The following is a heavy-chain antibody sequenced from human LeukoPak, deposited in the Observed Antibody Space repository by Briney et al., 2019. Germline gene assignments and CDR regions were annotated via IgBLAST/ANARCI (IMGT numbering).Heavy chain of an antibody. V-gene: IGHV4-31*03. J-gene: IGHJ4*02. CDR2: IYYSGST. CDR3: ASQYSSGCFDY. D-gene: IGHD6-19*01. Sequence: SQTLSLTCTVSGXSISSGGYCWSWIRQHPGKGLEWIGYIYYSGSTYYNPSLKSRVTISVDTSKNQFSLKLSSVTAADTAVYYCASQYSSGCFDYWGQGTLVTVSS. CDR1: GXSISSGGYC.